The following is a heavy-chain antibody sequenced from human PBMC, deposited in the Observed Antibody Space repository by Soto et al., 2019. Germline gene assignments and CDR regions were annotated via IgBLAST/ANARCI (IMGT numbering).Heavy chain of an antibody. Sequence: GGSLRLSCAASGFTFSNYWMHWVRQVPGKGLVWVSRIHSDGSSTFYADSVKGRFTISRDNAKKMVYLQMNSLRAEDTAVYYCARDNWNTVWGQGTMVTVSS. CDR2: IHSDGSST. CDR1: GFTFSNYW. D-gene: IGHD1-20*01. J-gene: IGHJ3*01. CDR3: ARDNWNTV. V-gene: IGHV3-74*01.